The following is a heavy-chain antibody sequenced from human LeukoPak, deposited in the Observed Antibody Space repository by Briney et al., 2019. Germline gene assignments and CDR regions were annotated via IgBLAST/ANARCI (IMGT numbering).Heavy chain of an antibody. CDR2: ICTSGST. D-gene: IGHD1-26*01. V-gene: IGHV4-4*07. CDR3: ARDPLVGANWYFDL. CDR1: GGSISSYY. Sequence: SETLSLTCTVSGGSISSYYWSWIRQPAGKGLEWIGRICTSGSTNYNPSLKSRVTMSVDTSKNQFSLKLSSVTAADTAVYYCARDPLVGANWYFDLWGRGTLVTVSS. J-gene: IGHJ2*01.